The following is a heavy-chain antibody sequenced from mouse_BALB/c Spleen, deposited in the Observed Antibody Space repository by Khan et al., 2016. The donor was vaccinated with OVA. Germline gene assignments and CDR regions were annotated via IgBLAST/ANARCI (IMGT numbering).Heavy chain of an antibody. CDR3: ARQPYYNYNIMDY. CDR1: GFSLTNYG. D-gene: IGHD2-12*01. J-gene: IGHJ4*01. CDR2: IWSDGST. Sequence: QVQLKESGPGLVAPSQSLSITCTISGFSLTNYGIHWVRQPPGKGLEWLVVIWSDGSTTYNSALKSRLTISQDNSKSQVFLKMNSLQTDDTAMYVCARQPYYNYNIMDYWGQGTSVTVAS. V-gene: IGHV2-6-1*01.